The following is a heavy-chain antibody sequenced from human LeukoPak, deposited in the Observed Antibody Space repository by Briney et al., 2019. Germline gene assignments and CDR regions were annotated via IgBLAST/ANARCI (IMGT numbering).Heavy chain of an antibody. Sequence: SETLSLTCTVSGGSISSYYWSWIRQPPGKGLEWIGYIYYSGSTNYNPSLKSRVTISVDTSKNQFSLKLSSVTAADTAVYYCARGVTYYYDSSGWSPFDYWGQGTLVTVSS. V-gene: IGHV4-59*01. CDR3: ARGVTYYYDSSGWSPFDY. D-gene: IGHD3-22*01. CDR1: GGSISSYY. J-gene: IGHJ4*02. CDR2: IYYSGST.